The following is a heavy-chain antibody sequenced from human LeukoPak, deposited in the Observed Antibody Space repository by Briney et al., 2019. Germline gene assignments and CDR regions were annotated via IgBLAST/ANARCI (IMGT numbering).Heavy chain of an antibody. CDR3: AKDHDSSGYYYPTIDY. D-gene: IGHD3-22*01. J-gene: IGHJ4*02. CDR2: ISGDGGST. V-gene: IGHV3-43*02. CDR1: GFTFDDYA. Sequence: PGGSLRLSCAASGFTFDDYAMHWVRHAPGKGLEWVSLISGDGGSTYYADSVKGRSTISRDNSKNSLYLQMNSLRTEDTALYYCAKDHDSSGYYYPTIDYWGQGTLVTVSS.